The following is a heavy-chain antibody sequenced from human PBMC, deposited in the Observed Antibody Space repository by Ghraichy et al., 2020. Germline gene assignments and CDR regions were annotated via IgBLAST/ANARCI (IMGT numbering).Heavy chain of an antibody. D-gene: IGHD4-23*01. J-gene: IGHJ6*02. CDR3: ATERVVTPGYYYGMDV. CDR1: GYTFTSYD. CDR2: MNPNSGNT. V-gene: IGHV1-8*01. Sequence: ASVKVSCKASGYTFTSYDINWVRQATGQGLEWMGWMNPNSGNTGYAQKFQGRVTMTRNTSISTAYMELSSLRSEDTAVYYCATERVVTPGYYYGMDVWGQGTTVTVSS.